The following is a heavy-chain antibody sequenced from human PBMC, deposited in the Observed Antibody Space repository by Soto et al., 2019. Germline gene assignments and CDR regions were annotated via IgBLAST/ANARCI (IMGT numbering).Heavy chain of an antibody. CDR2: ISNIGFT. V-gene: IGHV4-61*01. D-gene: IGHD3-10*01. J-gene: IGHJ6*02. CDR1: GGSISSINNHFSNHY. CDR3: TTQGFGGLHGLVDV. Sequence: QVQLQESGPGLVKPSETLSLTCTVSGGSISSINNHFSNHYCSWIRLSPGKGLEWIGYISNIGFTRYNPSLTCRVSISVDTSKTQFSLKLPSVTAADPAVYYCTTQGFGGLHGLVDVWGQGTTVTVSS.